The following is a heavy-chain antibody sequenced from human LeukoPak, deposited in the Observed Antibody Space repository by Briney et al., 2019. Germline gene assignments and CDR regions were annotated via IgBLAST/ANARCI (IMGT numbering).Heavy chain of an antibody. V-gene: IGHV5-51*01. Sequence: GESLKISCKGSGYTFNNYWIAWVRQMPGKGLEWMGIIYPGDSDTRYSPSFQGQVTISADKSISTAYLQWSSLKASDTAMYYCASTYSNFAFDIWGQGTMVTVSS. J-gene: IGHJ3*02. CDR2: IYPGDSDT. D-gene: IGHD4-11*01. CDR1: GYTFNNYW. CDR3: ASTYSNFAFDI.